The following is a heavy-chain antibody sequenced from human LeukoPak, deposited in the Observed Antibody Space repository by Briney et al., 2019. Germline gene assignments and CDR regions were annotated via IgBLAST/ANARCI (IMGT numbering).Heavy chain of an antibody. CDR1: GYSISSGYY. J-gene: IGHJ3*02. Sequence: PSETLFLTCTVSGYSISSGYYWGWVQQPPGKGLEWIGSIYHSGSTYYNPSLKSRVTISVDTSKNQFSLKLSSVTAADTAVYYCARYGSGSYYAFDIWGQGTMVTVSS. CDR3: ARYGSGSYYAFDI. V-gene: IGHV4-38-2*02. CDR2: IYHSGST. D-gene: IGHD3-10*01.